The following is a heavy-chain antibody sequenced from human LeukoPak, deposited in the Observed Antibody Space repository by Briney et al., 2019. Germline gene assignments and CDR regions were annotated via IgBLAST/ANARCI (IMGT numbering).Heavy chain of an antibody. Sequence: PSETLSLTCTVSGGSISSYYWSWIRQPPGKGLEWIGYIYYSGSTNYNPSLKSRVTISVDTSKTQFSLKLSSVTAADTAVYYCAREYGGSVGYWGQGTLVTVSS. V-gene: IGHV4-59*01. J-gene: IGHJ4*02. CDR2: IYYSGST. CDR1: GGSISSYY. CDR3: AREYGGSVGY. D-gene: IGHD3-16*01.